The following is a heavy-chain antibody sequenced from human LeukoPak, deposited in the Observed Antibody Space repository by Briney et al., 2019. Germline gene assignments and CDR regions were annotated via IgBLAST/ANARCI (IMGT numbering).Heavy chain of an antibody. CDR3: ARHSETYYDILPPDY. CDR1: GGSISSGGYY. D-gene: IGHD3-9*01. CDR2: TYYGGST. J-gene: IGHJ4*02. V-gene: IGHV4-39*01. Sequence: SETLSLTCTVSGGSISSGGYYWSWIRQHPGKGLEWIGYTYYGGSTYYNPSLKSRVTISVDTSKNQFSLKLSSVTAADTAVYYCARHSETYYDILPPDYWGQGTLVTVSS.